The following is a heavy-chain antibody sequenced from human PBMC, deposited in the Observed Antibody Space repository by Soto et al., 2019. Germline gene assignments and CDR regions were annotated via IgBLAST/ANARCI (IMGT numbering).Heavy chain of an antibody. D-gene: IGHD3-10*01. CDR2: TYYRSKWYN. CDR1: GDSVSSNSAA. V-gene: IGHV6-1*01. Sequence: SQTLSLTCAISGDSVSSNSAAWNWIRQSPSRGLEWLGRTYYRSKWYNDYAVSVKSRITINPDTSKNQFSLQLNSVTPEDTAVYYCARDRRRYYYGSGSAYYYYYGMDVGGQGTTVTVSS. CDR3: ARDRRRYYYGSGSAYYYYYGMDV. J-gene: IGHJ6*02.